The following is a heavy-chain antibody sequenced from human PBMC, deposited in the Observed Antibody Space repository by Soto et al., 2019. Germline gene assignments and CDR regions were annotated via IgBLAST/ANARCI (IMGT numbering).Heavy chain of an antibody. CDR2: VKSKNDGGTT. CDR3: TTDSYITSIIVRFDY. D-gene: IGHD3-22*01. CDR1: GFTFSNAA. J-gene: IGHJ4*01. Sequence: PGGSLRLSSAACGFTFSNAAINWVGQAPGKGLEWVGRVKSKNDGGTTDFAAPVKGRFAISRDDSKNMVYLEMNSLQTEDTAIYYCTTDSYITSIIVRFDYWGHGTLVTVSS. V-gene: IGHV3-15*07.